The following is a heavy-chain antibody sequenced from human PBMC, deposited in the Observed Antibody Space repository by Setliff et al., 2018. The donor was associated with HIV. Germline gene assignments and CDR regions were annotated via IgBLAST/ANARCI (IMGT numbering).Heavy chain of an antibody. CDR2: IKSKTDGGTT. D-gene: IGHD3-3*01. CDR1: GFTFSSYA. V-gene: IGHV3-15*01. CDR3: TTVPPRDFWSGFAFEI. J-gene: IGHJ3*02. Sequence: GGSLRLSCAASGFTFSSYAMSWVRQAPGKGLEWVGRIKSKTDGGTTDYAAPVKGRFTISRDDSKNTLYLQMNSLKTEDTAVYYCTTVPPRDFWSGFAFEIWGQGTMVTVSS.